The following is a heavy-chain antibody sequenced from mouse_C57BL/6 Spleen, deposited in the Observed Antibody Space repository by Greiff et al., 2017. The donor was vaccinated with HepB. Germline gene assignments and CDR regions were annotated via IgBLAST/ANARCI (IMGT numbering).Heavy chain of an antibody. V-gene: IGHV2-9-1*01. Sequence: VQLVESGPGLVAPSQSLSITCTVSGFSLTSYAISWVRQPPGKGLEWLGVIWTGGGTNYNSALKSRLSISKDNSKSQVFLKMNSLQTDDTARYYCARIYYDYHYYYAMDYWGQGTSVTVSS. J-gene: IGHJ4*01. CDR2: IWTGGGT. CDR1: GFSLTSYA. CDR3: ARIYYDYHYYYAMDY. D-gene: IGHD2-4*01.